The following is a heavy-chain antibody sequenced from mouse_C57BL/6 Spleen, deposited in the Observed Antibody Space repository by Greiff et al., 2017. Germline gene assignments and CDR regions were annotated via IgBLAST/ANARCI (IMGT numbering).Heavy chain of an antibody. V-gene: IGHV1-19*01. J-gene: IGHJ4*01. D-gene: IGHD2-3*01. Sequence: VQLKQSGPVLVKPGASVKMSCKASGYTFTDYYMNWVKQSHGKSLEWIGVINPYNGGTSYNQKFKGKATLTVDKSSSTAYMELNSLTSEDSAVYYCARGDDGYYRLYAMDYWGQGTSVTVSS. CDR3: ARGDDGYYRLYAMDY. CDR1: GYTFTDYY. CDR2: INPYNGGT.